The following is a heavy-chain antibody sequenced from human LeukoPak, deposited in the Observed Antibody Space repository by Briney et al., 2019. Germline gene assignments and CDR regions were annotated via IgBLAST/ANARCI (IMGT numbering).Heavy chain of an antibody. CDR1: GFTFSSYG. Sequence: GRSLRLSCAASGFTFSSYGMHWVRQAPGKGLEWVAVISYDGSNKYYADSVKGRFTISRDNSKNTLYLQMNRLRAEDTAVYYCAKGLVTFDYWGQGTLVTVSS. V-gene: IGHV3-30*18. D-gene: IGHD2-21*02. CDR2: ISYDGSNK. CDR3: AKGLVTFDY. J-gene: IGHJ4*02.